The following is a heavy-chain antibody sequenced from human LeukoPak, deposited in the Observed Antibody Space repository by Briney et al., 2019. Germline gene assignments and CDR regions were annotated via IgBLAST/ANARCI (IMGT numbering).Heavy chain of an antibody. D-gene: IGHD2-2*01. J-gene: IGHJ5*02. CDR1: GGSISSGGYY. CDR3: AREGAYCSSTSCRKKAWFDP. CDR2: IYYSGST. Sequence: SQTLSLTCTVSGGSISSGGYYWSWIRQHPGKGLEWIGYIYYSGSTYYNPSLKSRVTISVDTSKNQFSLKLSSVTAADTAVYYCAREGAYCSSTSCRKKAWFDPWGQGTLVTVPS. V-gene: IGHV4-31*03.